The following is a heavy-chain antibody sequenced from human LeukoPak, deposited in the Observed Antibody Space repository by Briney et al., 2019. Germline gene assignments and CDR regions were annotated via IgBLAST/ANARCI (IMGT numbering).Heavy chain of an antibody. D-gene: IGHD3-3*01. CDR3: ARDSTLYDFWSGYYIDY. CDR1: GYTFTSYG. CDR2: IRAYNGNT. J-gene: IGHJ4*02. V-gene: IGHV1-18*01. Sequence: ASVKVSCKASGYTFTSYGISWVRQAPGQGLEWMGWIRAYNGNTNYAQKLQGRVTMTTDTSTSTAYMELRSLRSDDTAVYYCARDSTLYDFWSGYYIDYWGQGTLVTVSS.